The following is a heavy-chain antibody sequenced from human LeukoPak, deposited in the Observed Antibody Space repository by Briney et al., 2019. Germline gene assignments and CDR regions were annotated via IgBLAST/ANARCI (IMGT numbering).Heavy chain of an antibody. Sequence: PSETLSLTCTVSIGSLNSYFWTWVRQPAGKGLERIGRVSDTGRAYYNPSLESRVTISLDTSKNQFSLKVTSVTAADTAVYYCARGKEMTRTSGYYSFDFWGQGTLVSVSS. J-gene: IGHJ4*02. CDR2: VSDTGRA. V-gene: IGHV4-4*07. D-gene: IGHD3-9*01. CDR3: ARGKEMTRTSGYYSFDF. CDR1: IGSLNSYF.